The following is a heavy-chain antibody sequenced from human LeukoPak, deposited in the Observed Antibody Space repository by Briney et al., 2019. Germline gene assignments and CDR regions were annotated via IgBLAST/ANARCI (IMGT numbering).Heavy chain of an antibody. CDR3: ARLNKGWTVTGFDY. CDR1: GGSISSSSYY. CDR2: IYYSGST. D-gene: IGHD4-17*01. Sequence: KPSETLSLTCTASGGSISSSSYYWGWIRQPPGKGLEWIGSIYYSGSTNYNPSLKSRVTISVDTSKNQFSLKLSSVTAADTAVYYCARLNKGWTVTGFDYWGQGTLVTVSS. J-gene: IGHJ4*02. V-gene: IGHV4-39*07.